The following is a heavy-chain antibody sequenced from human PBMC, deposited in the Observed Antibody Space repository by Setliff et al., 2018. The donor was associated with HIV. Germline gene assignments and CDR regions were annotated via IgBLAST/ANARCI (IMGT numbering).Heavy chain of an antibody. J-gene: IGHJ4*02. CDR3: ARARGGNSEWSY. V-gene: IGHV3-7*01. D-gene: IGHD2-15*01. CDR1: GFTFDDYT. CDR2: IKPDGSSK. Sequence: SGGSLRLSCAASGFTFDDYTMHWVRQAPGKGREWVAHIKPDGSSKKYVDSVKGRFTISRDNAKNTLYLQMNSLRAEDTAVYSCARARGGNSEWSYWGQGTLVTVSS.